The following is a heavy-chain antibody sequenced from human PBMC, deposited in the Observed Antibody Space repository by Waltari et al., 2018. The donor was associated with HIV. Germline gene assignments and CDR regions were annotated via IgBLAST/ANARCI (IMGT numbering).Heavy chain of an antibody. CDR2: IKQDGSEK. CDR3: ARDAPQRYYYGMDV. V-gene: IGHV3-7*04. J-gene: IGHJ6*02. Sequence: EVQLVESGGGLVQPGGSLRLSCAASGFTFSSYWMSWVRQAPGKGLEWVANIKQDGSEKYYVDSVKGRFTISRDNAKNSLYLQMNSLRAEDTAVYYCARDAPQRYYYGMDVWGQGTTVTVSS. CDR1: GFTFSSYW.